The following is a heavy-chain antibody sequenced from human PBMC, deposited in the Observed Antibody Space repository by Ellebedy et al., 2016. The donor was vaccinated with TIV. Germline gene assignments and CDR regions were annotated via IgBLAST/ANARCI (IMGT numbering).Heavy chain of an antibody. Sequence: GGSLRLXCAASGFTFSSYSMNWVRQAPGKGLEWVSSISSSSYIYYADSVKGRFTISRDNAKNSLYLQMNSLRAEDTAVYYCARVSGGYYYYYMDVWGKGTTVTVSS. CDR1: GFTFSSYS. CDR3: ARVSGGYYYYYMDV. CDR2: ISSSSYI. J-gene: IGHJ6*03. D-gene: IGHD2-15*01. V-gene: IGHV3-21*01.